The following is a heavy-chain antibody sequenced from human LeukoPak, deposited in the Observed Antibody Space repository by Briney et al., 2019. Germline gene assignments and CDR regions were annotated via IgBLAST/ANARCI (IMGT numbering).Heavy chain of an antibody. CDR1: GFTFSSYW. CDR2: IKQDGRDK. D-gene: IGHD4-17*01. J-gene: IGHJ6*02. V-gene: IGHV3-7*03. Sequence: GGSLRPSCAASGFTFSSYWMSWVRQAPGKGLEWVANIKQDGRDKYYVDSVKGRFTISRDNAKNSLYLQMNSLRAEDTAVYYCARDQAVTNYYYYYGMDVWGQGTTVTVSS. CDR3: ARDQAVTNYYYYYGMDV.